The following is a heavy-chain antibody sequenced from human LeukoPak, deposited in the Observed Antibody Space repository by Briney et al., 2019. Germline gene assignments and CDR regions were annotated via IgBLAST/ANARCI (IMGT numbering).Heavy chain of an antibody. J-gene: IGHJ3*02. V-gene: IGHV4-34*01. D-gene: IGHD2-2*01. CDR1: GESFSDYY. CDR3: ARAAQLTEARGAFDI. CDR2: INHSGYT. Sequence: SETLSLTCAVSGESFSDYYWSWLRQPPGKGLEWIGEINHSGYTDYNPPLKSRVTISVDTSKNQFSLNLGSVTAADTAVYYCARAAQLTEARGAFDIWGQGTMVTVSS.